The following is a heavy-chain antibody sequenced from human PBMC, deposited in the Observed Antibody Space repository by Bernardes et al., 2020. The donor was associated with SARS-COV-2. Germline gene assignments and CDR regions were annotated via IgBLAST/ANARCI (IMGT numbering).Heavy chain of an antibody. Sequence: GGSLRLSCAASGFNVNTNHMNWVRQAPGKGPEWVSVLFRMGSTSYADSVRGRFTISRDNSKNTVFLQMNSPRVEDTAVYYCARDRGGDGYSHFDYWGQGTLVTVSS. D-gene: IGHD5-18*01. CDR3: ARDRGGDGYSHFDY. V-gene: IGHV3-53*01. CDR2: LFRMGST. J-gene: IGHJ4*02. CDR1: GFNVNTNH.